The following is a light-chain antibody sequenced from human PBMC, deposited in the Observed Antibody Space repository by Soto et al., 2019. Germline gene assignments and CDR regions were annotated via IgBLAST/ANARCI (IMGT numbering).Light chain of an antibody. CDR2: GAS. CDR3: QQFGSSPEYT. Sequence: EIVLTQSTGTLSLSPGERATLSCRASQSVSSSQLAWYQQKPGQAPRLLIYGASTTATGIPDRFSGGGSGTDFTLTISSMEPEDVAVYYCQQFGSSPEYTFGQGTKLEVK. V-gene: IGKV3-20*01. J-gene: IGKJ2*01. CDR1: QSVSSSQ.